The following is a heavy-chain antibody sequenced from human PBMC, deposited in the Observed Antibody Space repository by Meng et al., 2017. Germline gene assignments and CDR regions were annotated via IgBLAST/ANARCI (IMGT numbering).Heavy chain of an antibody. CDR3: ARGWLKSAFDY. J-gene: IGHJ4*02. V-gene: IGHV6-1*01. Sequence: SETLSLTCAISGDSVSRDIGWNWIRQSPSRGLEWLGRTYYRSKWYNDYAVSVKSRITIKSDTFKNQFSLQLNSVTPGDTAVYYCARGWLKSAFDYWGQGTLVTVSS. CDR1: GDSVSRDIG. D-gene: IGHD5-24*01. CDR2: TYYRSKWYN.